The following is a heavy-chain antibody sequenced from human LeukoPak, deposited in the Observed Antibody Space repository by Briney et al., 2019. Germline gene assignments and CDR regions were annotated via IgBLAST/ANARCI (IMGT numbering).Heavy chain of an antibody. CDR1: GGSTSSYH. CDR2: IYYSGST. CDR3: AREVFAYMDV. J-gene: IGHJ6*03. V-gene: IGHV4-59*01. Sequence: PSETLSLTCTVSGGSTSSYHWSWIRQPPGKGLEWIGYIYYSGSTNYNPSLKSRVTISVDTSKNQFSLKLSSVTAADTAVYYCAREVFAYMDVWGKGTTVTVSS.